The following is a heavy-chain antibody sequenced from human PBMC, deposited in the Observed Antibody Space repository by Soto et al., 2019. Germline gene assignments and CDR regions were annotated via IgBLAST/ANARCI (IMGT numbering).Heavy chain of an antibody. CDR2: ISPGSRYP. Sequence: NPGGSLRLSCAGSGFNFGDSYMSWIRQAPGKGLEWLSYISPGSRYPAYADSVKGRFTISRDNAKSSLYLQMMSLTAEDTAIYYCVRGGGRGQFDPWGQGTMVTVSS. J-gene: IGHJ5*02. D-gene: IGHD2-15*01. CDR3: VRGGGRGQFDP. CDR1: GFNFGDSY. V-gene: IGHV3-11*06.